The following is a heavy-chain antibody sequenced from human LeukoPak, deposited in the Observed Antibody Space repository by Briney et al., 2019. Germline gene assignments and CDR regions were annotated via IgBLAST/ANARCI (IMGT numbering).Heavy chain of an antibody. CDR3: AKDGRGRGFVVVVAATPRFDY. CDR2: ISGSGGST. D-gene: IGHD2-15*01. CDR1: GFTFSIYA. Sequence: PGGSLRLSCAASGFTFSIYAMSWVRQAPGKGLEWVSAISGSGGSTYYADSVKGRFTISRDNSKNTLYLQMNSLRAEDTAVYYCAKDGRGRGFVVVVAATPRFDYWGQGTLVTVSS. V-gene: IGHV3-23*01. J-gene: IGHJ4*02.